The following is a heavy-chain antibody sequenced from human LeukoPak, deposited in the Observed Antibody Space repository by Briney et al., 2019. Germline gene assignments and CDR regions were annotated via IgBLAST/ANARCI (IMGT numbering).Heavy chain of an antibody. CDR1: GYTFTNYG. Sequence: ASVKVSCKASGYTFTNYGISWVRQAPGQRLEWIGWVGAYDGETNYAEKVQGRVTMTTDTSTSTAYLELRSLRSDDTAVYYCARDYDRWNNDCFDPWGQGTLVIVSS. CDR3: ARDYDRWNNDCFDP. J-gene: IGHJ5*02. D-gene: IGHD1/OR15-1a*01. V-gene: IGHV1-18*01. CDR2: VGAYDGET.